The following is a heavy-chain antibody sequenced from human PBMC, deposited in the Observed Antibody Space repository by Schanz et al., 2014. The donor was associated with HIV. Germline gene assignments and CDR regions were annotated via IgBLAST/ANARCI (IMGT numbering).Heavy chain of an antibody. V-gene: IGHV3-30*03. J-gene: IGHJ4*02. Sequence: QVQLVESGGGVVQPGRSLRLSCAASGFTFSSYGIHWVRQAPGKGLEWVAVISYDGTKKHYADSVKGRFTISRDNSKNTLYLQMNSLRAEDTAVYYCARDNWNDDGDYFDYWGQGTLVTVSS. CDR3: ARDNWNDDGDYFDY. D-gene: IGHD1-1*01. CDR2: ISYDGTKK. CDR1: GFTFSSYG.